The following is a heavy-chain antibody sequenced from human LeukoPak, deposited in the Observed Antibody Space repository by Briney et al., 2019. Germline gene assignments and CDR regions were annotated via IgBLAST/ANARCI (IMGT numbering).Heavy chain of an antibody. Sequence: GASVKVSCKASGYTFTGYYMHWVRQAPGQGLEWMGWINPNSGGTNYAQKFQGRVTMTRDTSISTAYMELSRLRSDDTAVYYCARVWDRIAAAGTWVEDYWGQGTLVTVSS. CDR3: ARVWDRIAAAGTWVEDY. J-gene: IGHJ4*02. V-gene: IGHV1-2*02. D-gene: IGHD6-13*01. CDR2: INPNSGGT. CDR1: GYTFTGYY.